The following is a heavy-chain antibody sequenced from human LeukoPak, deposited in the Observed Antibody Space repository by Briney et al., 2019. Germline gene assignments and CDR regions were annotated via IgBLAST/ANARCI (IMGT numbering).Heavy chain of an antibody. V-gene: IGHV5-51*01. CDR2: IYPGDSDT. D-gene: IGHD3-22*01. Sequence: GASLKISCKGSGYTFTDYWIGWVRQMPGKGLEWMGIIYPGDSDTRYSPSFQGQVTISVDKSLNTAYLQWTSLKASDSAMYYCARRLYYYESSGYFLGWFDPWGQGTLVTVSS. J-gene: IGHJ5*02. CDR1: GYTFTDYW. CDR3: ARRLYYYESSGYFLGWFDP.